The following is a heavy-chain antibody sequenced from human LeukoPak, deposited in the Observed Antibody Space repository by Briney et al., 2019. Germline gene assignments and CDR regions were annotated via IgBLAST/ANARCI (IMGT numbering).Heavy chain of an antibody. J-gene: IGHJ6*02. Sequence: GASVKVSCKASGGTFSSYAISWVRQAPGQGLEWMGGITPIFGTANYAQKFQGRVTITADESTSTAYMELSSLRSEDTAVYYCARDPVYYYGSGSYSTRPHYYSMDVWGQGTTVTVSS. CDR3: ARDPVYYYGSGSYSTRPHYYSMDV. CDR1: GGTFSSYA. D-gene: IGHD3-10*01. V-gene: IGHV1-69*13. CDR2: ITPIFGTA.